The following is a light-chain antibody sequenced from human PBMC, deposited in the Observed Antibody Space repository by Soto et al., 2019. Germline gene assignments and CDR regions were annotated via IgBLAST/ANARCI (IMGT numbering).Light chain of an antibody. CDR3: QQRSNWLT. V-gene: IGKV3-11*01. CDR2: DAS. Sequence: EIVLTQSPATLSLSPGERATLSCRASQSVSRHLAWYQQKPGQAPRLLIYDASNRATGIPARFSGSGSGTDFTLTISSLEPEDSAVYYCQQRSNWLTFRGGTKVEIK. CDR1: QSVSRH. J-gene: IGKJ4*01.